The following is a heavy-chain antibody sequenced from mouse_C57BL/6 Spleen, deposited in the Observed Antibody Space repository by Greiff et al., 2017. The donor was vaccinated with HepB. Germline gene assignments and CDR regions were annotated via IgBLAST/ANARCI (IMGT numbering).Heavy chain of an antibody. CDR1: GYTFTSYW. V-gene: IGHV1-64*01. CDR3: ARWGDYETFAY. Sequence: QVQLQQPGAELVKPGASVKLSCKASGYTFTSYWMHWVKQRPGQGLEWIGMIHPNSGSTNYNEKFKSKATLTVDKSSSTAYMQLSSLTSEDSAVYYCARWGDYETFAYWGQGTLVTVSA. D-gene: IGHD2-4*01. CDR2: IHPNSGST. J-gene: IGHJ3*01.